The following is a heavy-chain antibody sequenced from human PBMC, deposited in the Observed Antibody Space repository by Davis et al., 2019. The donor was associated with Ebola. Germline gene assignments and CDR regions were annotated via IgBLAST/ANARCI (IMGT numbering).Heavy chain of an antibody. D-gene: IGHD6-13*01. Sequence: SETLSLTCTVSGGSISSSNYYWAWIRQPPGKGLEWIGNIYNSGSTHYNPSLQRRVTFSVDTSKNQFSLNLRSMTAADTAVYYCARRLSSPYFDYWGQGILVTVSS. CDR1: GGSISSSNYY. V-gene: IGHV4-39*01. CDR2: IYNSGST. J-gene: IGHJ4*02. CDR3: ARRLSSPYFDY.